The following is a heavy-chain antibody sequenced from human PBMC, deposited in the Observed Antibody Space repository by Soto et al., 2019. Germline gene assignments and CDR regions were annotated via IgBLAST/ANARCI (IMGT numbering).Heavy chain of an antibody. CDR2: IYSSGNT. CDR3: ARDKITGLFDY. Sequence: SETLSLTCTVSGGFVSSGRNYWSWIRQPPGKGLEWIGYIYSSGNTNYNPSLKSRVTISIDTSKNQFSLRLNSVTAADTAVYYCARDKITGLFDYWGQGTLVTVSS. D-gene: IGHD2-8*02. V-gene: IGHV4-61*01. J-gene: IGHJ4*02. CDR1: GGFVSSGRNY.